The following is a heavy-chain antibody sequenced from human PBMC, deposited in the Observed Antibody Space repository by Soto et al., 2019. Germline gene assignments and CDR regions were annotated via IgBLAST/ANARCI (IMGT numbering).Heavy chain of an antibody. J-gene: IGHJ5*02. V-gene: IGHV3-74*01. D-gene: IGHD4-17*01. CDR3: ARVAGVNGDYVNWFDP. Sequence: GGSLRLSCAASGFTFSTYWMHWVRQAPGKGLVWVSRINSDGSSTTYADYVKGRFTISRDNAKNMLYLQMNSLRAEDSAVYYCARVAGVNGDYVNWFDPWGQGT. CDR1: GFTFSTYW. CDR2: INSDGSST.